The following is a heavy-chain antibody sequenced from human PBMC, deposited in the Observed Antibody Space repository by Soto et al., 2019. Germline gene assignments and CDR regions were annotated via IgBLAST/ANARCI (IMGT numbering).Heavy chain of an antibody. Sequence: EVQMLESGGGLVQPGGSLRLSCVVSGFTFSNYAMTWVRQAPGKGLEWVSSIRGGGHATNSADSVKGRFTISRDNSRDTLYLQLDSLRDEDTAISYCGRDPNGDYIGAFDFWGQGTVVIVSS. CDR1: GFTFSNYA. V-gene: IGHV3-23*01. J-gene: IGHJ3*01. D-gene: IGHD4-17*01. CDR2: IRGGGHAT. CDR3: GRDPNGDYIGAFDF.